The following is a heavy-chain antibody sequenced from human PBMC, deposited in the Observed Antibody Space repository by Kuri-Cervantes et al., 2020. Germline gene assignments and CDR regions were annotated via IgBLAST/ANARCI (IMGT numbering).Heavy chain of an antibody. V-gene: IGHV1-18*01. CDR2: ISAYNGNT. J-gene: IGHJ4*02. CDR1: GYTFTSYG. D-gene: IGHD5-12*01. Sequence: ASVKVSCKASGYTFTSYGISWVRQAPGQGLEWMGWISAYNGNTNYAQKLQGRVTMTTDTSTSTAYMELRSLRSDDTAVYYCARESGPPRRGYSGYESGPLFDYWGQGTLVTVSS. CDR3: ARESGPPRRGYSGYESGPLFDY.